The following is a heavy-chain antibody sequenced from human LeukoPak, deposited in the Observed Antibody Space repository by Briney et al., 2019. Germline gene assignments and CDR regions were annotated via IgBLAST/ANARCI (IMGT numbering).Heavy chain of an antibody. CDR2: IYPGDSDT. CDR1: GYSFTSYW. CDR3: ARVELFDYFDY. D-gene: IGHD1-26*01. V-gene: IGHV5-51*01. J-gene: IGHJ4*02. Sequence: GESLKISCKGSGYSFTSYWIGWVRQMPGKGLEWMGIIYPGDSDTRYSPSFQGQVAISADKSIGTAYLQWSSLKASDTAMYYCARVELFDYFDYWGQGTLVTVSS.